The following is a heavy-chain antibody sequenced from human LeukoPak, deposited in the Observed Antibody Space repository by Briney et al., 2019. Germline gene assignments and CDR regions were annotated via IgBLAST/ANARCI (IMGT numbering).Heavy chain of an antibody. CDR2: IYYSGST. Sequence: SETLSLTCTVSGGSISSYYWSWIRQPPGKGLEWIGYIYYSGSTNYNPSLKGRVTISVDTSKNQFSLKLSSVTAADTAVYYCARDLWSSGYSYGFSFGYWGQGTLVTVSS. CDR1: GGSISSYY. CDR3: ARDLWSSGYSYGFSFGY. J-gene: IGHJ4*02. V-gene: IGHV4-59*01. D-gene: IGHD5-18*01.